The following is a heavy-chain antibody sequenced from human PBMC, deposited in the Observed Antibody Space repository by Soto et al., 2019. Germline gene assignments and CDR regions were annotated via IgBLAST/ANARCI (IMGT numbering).Heavy chain of an antibody. CDR2: IWYDGSNK. V-gene: IGHV3-33*01. J-gene: IGHJ6*02. CDR3: ARGEGDYMSGLDV. D-gene: IGHD4-17*01. CDR1: GFTFSTYG. Sequence: QVQLVESGGGVVQPGRSLRLSCAASGFTFSTYGMHWVRQAPGKGLEWVAVIWYDGSNKHYADSVKGRFTISRDNSKNTLYLQMNSLRAEDTAVYYCARGEGDYMSGLDVWGQGTAVTVSS.